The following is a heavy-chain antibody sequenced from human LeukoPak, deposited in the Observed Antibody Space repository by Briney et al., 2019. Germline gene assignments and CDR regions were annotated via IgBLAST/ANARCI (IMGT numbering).Heavy chain of an antibody. CDR3: ARYVESIVAKDAFDI. CDR1: GYSFTSYW. Sequence: GESLKISXKGSGYSFTSYWIDWVLQMPGKGLEWMGIIYPGDSDTRYSPSFQGQVTISADKSISTAYLQWSSLKASDTAMYYCARYVESIVAKDAFDIWGQGTMVTVSS. V-gene: IGHV5-51*01. D-gene: IGHD2-21*01. J-gene: IGHJ3*02. CDR2: IYPGDSDT.